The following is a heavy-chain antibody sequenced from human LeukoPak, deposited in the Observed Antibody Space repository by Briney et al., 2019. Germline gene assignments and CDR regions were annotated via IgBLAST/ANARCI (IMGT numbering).Heavy chain of an antibody. CDR2: IYISGST. V-gene: IGHV4-61*02. CDR1: GGSVSSGSYY. J-gene: IGHJ4*02. CDR3: AREIASGGTWYFDY. Sequence: TLSLTCTVSGGSVSSGSYYWSWIRQPAGKGLEWLGRIYISGSTNYNPSLESRVTISLDTSKNQFSLKLSSVTAADTAVYYCAREIASGGTWYFDYWGQGALVTVSS. D-gene: IGHD6-13*01.